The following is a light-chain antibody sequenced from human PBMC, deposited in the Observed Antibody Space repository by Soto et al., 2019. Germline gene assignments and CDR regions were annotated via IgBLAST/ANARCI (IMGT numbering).Light chain of an antibody. CDR2: DAS. J-gene: IGKJ1*01. V-gene: IGKV1-5*01. CDR1: QSISTW. Sequence: IQMTQSPSTLSGSVGDRVTITCRASQSISTWVAWYQQRPGKPPQLLIYDASNLQSGVPSRFSGSGSGTEFTLTISSLQPDDFATYYCQQYNSYWTFGQGTKVDIK. CDR3: QQYNSYWT.